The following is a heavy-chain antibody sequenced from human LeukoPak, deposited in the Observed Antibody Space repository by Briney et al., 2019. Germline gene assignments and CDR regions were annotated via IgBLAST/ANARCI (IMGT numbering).Heavy chain of an antibody. CDR3: ARDIVATYAFGL. D-gene: IGHD5-12*01. V-gene: IGHV3-49*03. CDR1: GFTFGNYA. Sequence: GGSLRLSCTASGFTFGNYAMSWFRQAPGKGLEWVGFLRGKAYGGTPEYAASVRGRFTISRDDSRSIVYLQMNSLKTEDSAMYFCARDIVATYAFGLWGQGTMVTVSS. J-gene: IGHJ3*01. CDR2: LRGKAYGGTP.